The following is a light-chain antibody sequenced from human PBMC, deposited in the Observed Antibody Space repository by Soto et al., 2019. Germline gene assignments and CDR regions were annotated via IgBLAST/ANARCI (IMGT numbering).Light chain of an antibody. CDR2: LEGSGSY. Sequence: QLVLTQSSSASASVGSSVKLTCTLSSGHSSYIIAWHQQQPGKAPRYLMKLEGSGSYNKGSGVPDRFSGSSSGADRYLTISNLQSEDEADYYCETWDSNTRVFGGGTKLTVL. CDR1: SGHSSYI. CDR3: ETWDSNTRV. V-gene: IGLV4-60*03. J-gene: IGLJ2*01.